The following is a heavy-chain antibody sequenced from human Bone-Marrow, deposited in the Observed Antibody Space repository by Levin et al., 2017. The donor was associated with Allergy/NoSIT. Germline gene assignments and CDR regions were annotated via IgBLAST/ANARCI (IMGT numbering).Heavy chain of an antibody. D-gene: IGHD3-3*01. J-gene: IGHJ6*02. Sequence: GESLKISCVASGFAFSNYAMNWVRQAPGKGLEWVSSISGSGGSTYYADSVKGRFTISRDNSQNTLYLQMNSLRAEDTALYFCAKDMSHYDFWSGYYSVPYGMDVWGQGTTVTVSS. V-gene: IGHV3-23*01. CDR1: GFAFSNYA. CDR2: ISGSGGST. CDR3: AKDMSHYDFWSGYYSVPYGMDV.